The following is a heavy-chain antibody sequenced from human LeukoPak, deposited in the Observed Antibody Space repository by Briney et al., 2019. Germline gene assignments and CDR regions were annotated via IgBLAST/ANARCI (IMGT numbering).Heavy chain of an antibody. CDR1: GYTITELS. J-gene: IGHJ4*02. V-gene: IGHV1-24*01. D-gene: IGHD1-26*01. Sequence: ASVKVSCKVSGYTITELSIHWVRRAPGKGLEWMGGFDPEDGETIYAQRFQGRVTMTEDTSTDTTYMELSSLRSEDTAVYYCATGYSGTYYPYYWGQGTLVTVFS. CDR2: FDPEDGET. CDR3: ATGYSGTYYPYY.